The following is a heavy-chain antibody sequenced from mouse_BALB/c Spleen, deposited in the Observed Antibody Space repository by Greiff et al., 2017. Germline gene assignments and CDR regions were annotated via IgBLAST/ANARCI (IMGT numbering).Heavy chain of an antibody. D-gene: IGHD2-14*01. CDR2: INPGSGGT. V-gene: IGHV1-54*01. J-gene: IGHJ4*01. CDR1: GYAFTNYL. Sequence: VQLQQSGAELVRPGTSVKVSCKASGYAFTNYLIEWVKQRPGQGLEWIGVINPGSGGTNYNEKFKGKATLTADKSSSTAYMQLSSLTSDDSAVYFCARKGYRYDGYAMDYWGQGTSVTVSS. CDR3: ARKGYRYDGYAMDY.